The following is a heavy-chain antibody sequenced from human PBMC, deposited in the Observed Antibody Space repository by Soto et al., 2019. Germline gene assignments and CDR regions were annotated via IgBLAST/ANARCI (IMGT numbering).Heavy chain of an antibody. J-gene: IGHJ5*02. CDR2: IYSSGGT. CDR1: GGSISSYY. V-gene: IGHV4-4*07. CDR3: ARGQRFSDSFDP. Sequence: PSETLSLTCTVSGGSISSYYWSWIRQPAGKGLEWIGRIYSSGGTKYNPSLKSRVDMSLDMSKNQFSLRLSSVTAADTAVYYCARGQRFSDSFDPWGQGTLVTVSS. D-gene: IGHD3-3*01.